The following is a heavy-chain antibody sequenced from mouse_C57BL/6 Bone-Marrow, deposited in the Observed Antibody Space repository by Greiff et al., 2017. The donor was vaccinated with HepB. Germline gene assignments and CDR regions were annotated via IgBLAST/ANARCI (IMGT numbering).Heavy chain of an antibody. CDR1: GYTFTSYW. CDR2: IHPNSGST. D-gene: IGHD2-3*01. J-gene: IGHJ4*01. Sequence: QVQLQQPGAELVKPGASVKLSCKASGYTFTSYWMHWVKQRPGQGLEWIGMIHPNSGSTNYNEKFKSKATLTVDKSSSTAYMQISSLTPEDSAVYYCARGWVLRAMDYWCQGNSVTVSS. CDR3: ARGWVLRAMDY. V-gene: IGHV1-64*01.